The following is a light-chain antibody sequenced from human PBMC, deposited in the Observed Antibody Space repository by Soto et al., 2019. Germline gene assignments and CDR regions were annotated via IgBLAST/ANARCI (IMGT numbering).Light chain of an antibody. CDR2: GAS. V-gene: IGKV3-15*01. Sequence: EILVTQSPATLSVSPGERVTLSCRASQSVTRDLVWYQQKPGQAPRLLIYGASTRATGIPARFRGSGSGTEFTLTINSLQSEDFAIYYCQQYRTFGQGTRVEIK. CDR1: QSVTRD. CDR3: QQYRT. J-gene: IGKJ1*01.